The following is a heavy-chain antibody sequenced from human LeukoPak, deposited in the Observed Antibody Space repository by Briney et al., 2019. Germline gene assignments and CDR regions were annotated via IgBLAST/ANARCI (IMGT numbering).Heavy chain of an antibody. D-gene: IGHD4-11*01. CDR2: IYYSGST. CDR1: GGSISSYH. V-gene: IGHV4-59*01. Sequence: KSSETLSLTCTVSGGSISSYHWSWIRQPPGKGLEWIGYIYYSGSTNYNPSLKSRVTISVDTSKNQFSLKLSSVTAADTAVYYCAREDLTVYYFDYWGQGTLVTVSS. J-gene: IGHJ4*02. CDR3: AREDLTVYYFDY.